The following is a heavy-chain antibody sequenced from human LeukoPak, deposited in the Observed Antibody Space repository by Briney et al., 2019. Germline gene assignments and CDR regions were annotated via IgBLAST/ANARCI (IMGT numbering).Heavy chain of an antibody. V-gene: IGHV4-38-2*02. Sequence: SETLSLTCTVSGYSISSGYYWGWIRQPPGKGLEWIGSIYHSGSTYYNPSLKSRVTISVDTSKNQFSLKLSSVTAADTAVYYCTGYSSSWGYAFDIWGQGTMVTVSS. CDR1: GYSISSGYY. CDR3: TGYSSSWGYAFDI. CDR2: IYHSGST. J-gene: IGHJ3*02. D-gene: IGHD6-13*01.